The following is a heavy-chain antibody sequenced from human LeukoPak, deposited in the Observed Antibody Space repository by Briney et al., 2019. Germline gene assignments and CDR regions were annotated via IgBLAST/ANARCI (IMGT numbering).Heavy chain of an antibody. CDR1: GGSISSYY. V-gene: IGHV4-59*01. D-gene: IGHD3-3*01. J-gene: IGHJ3*02. CDR2: MYYSGTT. CDR3: ARVKPRDYDFWSGYYAFDI. Sequence: SETLSLTCTVSGGSISSYYWSRIRQPPGKGLEWIGYMYYSGTTKYNPSLKSRVTISVDPSKNQFSLKLSSVTAADTAVYYCARVKPRDYDFWSGYYAFDIWGQGTMVTVSS.